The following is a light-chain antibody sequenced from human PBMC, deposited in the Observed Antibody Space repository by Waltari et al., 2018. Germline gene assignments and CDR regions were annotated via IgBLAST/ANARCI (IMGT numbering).Light chain of an antibody. CDR1: QSVSSSY. V-gene: IGKV3-20*01. Sequence: EIVLTQSPGTLSLSPGERATLSCRASQSVSSSYLAWYQRKPGQAPRPLIYGASGRATGMPDRFSGSGSGTDFTRTISRLEPEDFAVYYCQQYGSSPETFGQGTKVEIK. CDR3: QQYGSSPET. J-gene: IGKJ1*01. CDR2: GAS.